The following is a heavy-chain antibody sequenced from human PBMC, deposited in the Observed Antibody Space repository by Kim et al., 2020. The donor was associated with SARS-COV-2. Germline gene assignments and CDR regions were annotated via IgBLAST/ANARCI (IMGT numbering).Heavy chain of an antibody. Sequence: KFQGRVTITADKSTSTAYMELSSLRSEDTAVYYCASQYYYDSSGTDAFDIWGQGTMVTVSS. CDR3: ASQYYYDSSGTDAFDI. D-gene: IGHD3-22*01. J-gene: IGHJ3*02. V-gene: IGHV1-69*02.